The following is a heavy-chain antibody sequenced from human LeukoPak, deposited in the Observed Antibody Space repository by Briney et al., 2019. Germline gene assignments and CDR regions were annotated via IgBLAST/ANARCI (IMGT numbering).Heavy chain of an antibody. V-gene: IGHV4-39*01. CDR3: ARGRPYSGGYHLDY. Sequence: PSETLSLTCTVSGDSTSSDRYYGGWVRQPPGKGLEWIGNIYYSGSTYYNPSLKSRVTMSVGTSKNQFFPKLNSVTAADTAVYYCARGRPYSGGYHLDYWGQGTLVTVSA. CDR2: IYYSGST. D-gene: IGHD1-26*01. CDR1: GDSTSSDRYY. J-gene: IGHJ4*02.